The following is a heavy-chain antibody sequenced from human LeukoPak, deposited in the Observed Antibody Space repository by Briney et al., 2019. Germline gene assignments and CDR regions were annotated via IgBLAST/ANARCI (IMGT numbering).Heavy chain of an antibody. CDR3: AKDMTSGSYYLHGDAFDI. V-gene: IGHV3-9*01. Sequence: PGGSLRLSCAASGFTFDDYAMHWVRQAPGKGLEWVSGISWTSGSIDYADSVKGRFTISRDNAKNSLYLQMNSLRAEDTALYYCAKDMTSGSYYLHGDAFDIWGQGTMVTVSS. CDR1: GFTFDDYA. CDR2: ISWTSGSI. D-gene: IGHD1-26*01. J-gene: IGHJ3*02.